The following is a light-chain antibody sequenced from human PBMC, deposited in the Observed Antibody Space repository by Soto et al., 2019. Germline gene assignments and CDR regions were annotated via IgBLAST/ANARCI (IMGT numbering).Light chain of an antibody. CDR3: QQNFSTPYT. J-gene: IGKJ2*01. CDR1: QTISTY. V-gene: IGKV1-39*01. Sequence: DIQMTQSPPSLSASVGDRVTITCRASQTISTYLNWYQQKPGKAPKLLIFAASSLESGVPSRVSGSGSGTDFTLTIGSLQPDDFAFYYCQQNFSTPYTFGQGTKLEIK. CDR2: AAS.